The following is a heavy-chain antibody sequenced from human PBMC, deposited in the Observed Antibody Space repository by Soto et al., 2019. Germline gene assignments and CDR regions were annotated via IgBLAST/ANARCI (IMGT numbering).Heavy chain of an antibody. D-gene: IGHD3-3*02. CDR2: IRSKTNNYAT. CDR3: TRHAGGQFEHSFYYYFMDV. Sequence: EVQLVESGGGLVQPGGSLKLACLASGFPLSDSAIHWVRKASGKGLEWVGRIRSKTNNYATTYGAPVRGRFNLSRDDSKNTAYLQMNNLESEAAAVYYCTRHAGGQFEHSFYYYFMDVWGKGPTVSV. CDR1: GFPLSDSA. V-gene: IGHV3-73*01. J-gene: IGHJ6*03.